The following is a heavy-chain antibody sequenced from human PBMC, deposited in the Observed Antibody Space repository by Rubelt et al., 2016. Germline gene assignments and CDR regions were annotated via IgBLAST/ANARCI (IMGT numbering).Heavy chain of an antibody. CDR2: IHYSGNT. CDR3: ARPSSSVSYGY. V-gene: IGHV4-39*01. Sequence: QLQLQESGPGLVKPSETLSLTCTVSGGSISSSSYYWGWIRQPPGKGLEWIGSIHYSGNTYYNPSLKSRVTISVDTSKTQFARKLSSVTAADTAVYDCARPSSSVSYGYWGQGTLVTVSS. J-gene: IGHJ4*02. D-gene: IGHD1-26*01. CDR1: GGSISSSSYY.